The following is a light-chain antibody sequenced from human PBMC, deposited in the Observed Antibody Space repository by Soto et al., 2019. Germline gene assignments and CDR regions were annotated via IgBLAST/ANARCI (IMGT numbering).Light chain of an antibody. V-gene: IGKV3D-20*02. CDR3: QQRSNWPPIN. J-gene: IGKJ5*01. Sequence: EVVLTQSPGTLSLSPGERATLSCRASQSVSSSYLAWYQHKPGQAPRLLIYGASNRAAGIPARFSGSGSGTDFTLTTTSLDPEDFAVYYCQQRSNWPPINFGQGTRLEIK. CDR2: GAS. CDR1: QSVSSSY.